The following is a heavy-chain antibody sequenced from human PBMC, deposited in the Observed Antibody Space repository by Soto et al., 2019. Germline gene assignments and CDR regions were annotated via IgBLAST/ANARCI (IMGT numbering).Heavy chain of an antibody. CDR3: ARGRYGDY. Sequence: QVHLVQPGAEVKKPGASVKVSCKGSGYAFTTYGITWVRQSPGQGLELMGWISARNGNTNYAQKLQGRVTVTRDTSTSTAYMALRRLRSDDTDVYYCARGRYGDYWGQGALVTVSS. CDR2: ISARNGNT. J-gene: IGHJ4*02. D-gene: IGHD1-1*01. CDR1: GYAFTTYG. V-gene: IGHV1-18*01.